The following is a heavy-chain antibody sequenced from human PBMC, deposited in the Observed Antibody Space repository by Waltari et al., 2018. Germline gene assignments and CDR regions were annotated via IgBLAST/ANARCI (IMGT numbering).Heavy chain of an antibody. Sequence: EVQLVASGGGLVQPGGSLGLSCAGSGFTFSDQYMDWVRQAPGKGLEWVGRTRNKAHSYTTEYAASVKGRFTISRDDSKNSMYLQMNSLNTEDTAVYYCATLSSGWSWGQGTLVTVSS. D-gene: IGHD6-19*01. CDR3: ATLSSGWS. J-gene: IGHJ5*02. CDR2: TRNKAHSYTT. V-gene: IGHV3-72*01. CDR1: GFTFSDQY.